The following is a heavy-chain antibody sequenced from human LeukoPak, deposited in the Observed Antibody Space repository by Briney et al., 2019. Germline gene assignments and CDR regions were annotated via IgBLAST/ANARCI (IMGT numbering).Heavy chain of an antibody. CDR1: GGTFSNYV. Sequence: SVKVSCKASGGTFSNYVIDWVRQAPGQGLEWMGGIIPIFGTPNFAQKLQGRVTMTTDTSTSTAYMELRSLRSDDTAVYYCARGLYCSSTSCYFDYWGQGTLVTVSS. CDR3: ARGLYCSSTSCYFDY. CDR2: IIPIFGTP. J-gene: IGHJ4*02. D-gene: IGHD2-2*01. V-gene: IGHV1-69*05.